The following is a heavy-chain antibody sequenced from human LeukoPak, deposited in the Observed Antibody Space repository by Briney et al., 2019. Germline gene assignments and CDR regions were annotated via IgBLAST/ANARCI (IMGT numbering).Heavy chain of an antibody. CDR3: ARGTRASDY. J-gene: IGHJ4*02. Sequence: PGGSLRLSCAASGFTFSTYGMHWVRQAPGKGLEWVAFIWSDGSNKYYADSVKGRYTISRDNSKNTLYLQMNSLRAEDTAVYYCARGTRASDYWGQGTLVTVSS. CDR2: IWSDGSNK. V-gene: IGHV3-33*01. CDR1: GFTFSTYG. D-gene: IGHD1-1*01.